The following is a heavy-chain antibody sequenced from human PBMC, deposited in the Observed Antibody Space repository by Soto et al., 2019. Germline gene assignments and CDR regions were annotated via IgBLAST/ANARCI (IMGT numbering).Heavy chain of an antibody. Sequence: EVQLVESGGGLVQPGGSLRLSCAASGFTFSDFWMSWVRQAPGQGLEWVANLKHDGSDRYYVDSVKGRFSISRDNAKNSLYLQMNSLRAEDTAVYYCARVVGGGLDVWGQGTTVTVSS. CDR2: LKHDGSDR. V-gene: IGHV3-7*01. CDR1: GFTFSDFW. J-gene: IGHJ6*02. CDR3: ARVVGGGLDV. D-gene: IGHD2-15*01.